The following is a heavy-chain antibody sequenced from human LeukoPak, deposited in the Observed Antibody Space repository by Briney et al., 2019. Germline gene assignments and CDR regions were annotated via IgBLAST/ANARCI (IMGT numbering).Heavy chain of an antibody. D-gene: IGHD4-23*01. CDR2: INHSGST. Sequence: SETLSLTCAVYGGSFSDYFWSWIHQSPGKGLEWIGEINHSGSTNYNPSLKSRVTISIDTSKNQFSLKLSSVTAADTAVYYCARYLDYGGNSRVFQHWGQGTLVTVSS. CDR3: ARYLDYGGNSRVFQH. CDR1: GGSFSDYF. V-gene: IGHV4-34*01. J-gene: IGHJ1*01.